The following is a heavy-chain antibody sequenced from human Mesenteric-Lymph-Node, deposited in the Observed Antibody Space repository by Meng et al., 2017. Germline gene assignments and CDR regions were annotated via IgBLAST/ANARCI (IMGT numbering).Heavy chain of an antibody. V-gene: IGHV1-8*01. CDR1: GYAFNSRH. D-gene: IGHD5-24*01. CDR2: MNPYNGDT. Sequence: QVHVVQSGAEVKMAGASLKVSCKTSGYAFNSRHINWVRQATGQGLEWMGWMNPYNGDTGFAQKFQGRLTLTSDTSMNTAYMELTSLTSEDTAVYYCARGGDDGVDFWGQGTLVTVSS. J-gene: IGHJ4*02. CDR3: ARGGDDGVDF.